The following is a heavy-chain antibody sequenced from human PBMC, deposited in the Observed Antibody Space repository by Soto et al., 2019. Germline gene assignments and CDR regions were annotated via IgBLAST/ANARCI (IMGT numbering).Heavy chain of an antibody. CDR3: AILGTYYFDNSDNYFDF. CDR2: INAGNGNT. V-gene: IGHV1-3*01. D-gene: IGHD3-22*01. Sequence: ASVKVSCRASGYTLTRDSIHWVRQAPGQRLEWMGWINAGNGNTKFSQKFQGRVTITRDTSASTAYMELRGLRSEDTAVYYCAILGTYYFDNSDNYFDFWGQGTLVTVSS. J-gene: IGHJ4*02. CDR1: GYTLTRDS.